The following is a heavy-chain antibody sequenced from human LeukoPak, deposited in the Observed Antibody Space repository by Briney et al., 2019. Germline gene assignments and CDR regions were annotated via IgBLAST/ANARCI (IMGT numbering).Heavy chain of an antibody. CDR1: GYSFTNYW. V-gene: IGHV5-51*01. Sequence: RGESLKISCKGSGYSFTNYWIAWVRQTPGKGLEWMGIIYPGDSDTRYSPSFQGQVTISADKSFSTAYLQWSSLKASDTAIYYCARGMTSFDYWAQGTLDTVSS. D-gene: IGHD1-14*01. CDR3: ARGMTSFDY. J-gene: IGHJ4*02. CDR2: IYPGDSDT.